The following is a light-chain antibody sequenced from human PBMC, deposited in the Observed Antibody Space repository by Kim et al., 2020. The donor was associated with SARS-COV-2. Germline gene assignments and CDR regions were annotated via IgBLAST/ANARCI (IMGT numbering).Light chain of an antibody. J-gene: IGKJ1*01. Sequence: ASVGDRVTITGRASQDIANSLAWYQQKPGKVPKVLIYAASTLQSGVPSRFSGSGSGTEFTLTIGSLRTEDVATYYCQKYNSAPWTFGPGAKVDIK. CDR1: QDIANS. V-gene: IGKV1-27*01. CDR3: QKYNSAPWT. CDR2: AAS.